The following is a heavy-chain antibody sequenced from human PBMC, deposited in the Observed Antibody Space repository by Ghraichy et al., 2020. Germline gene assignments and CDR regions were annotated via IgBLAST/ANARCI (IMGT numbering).Heavy chain of an antibody. CDR1: GGTFSSYA. V-gene: IGHV1-69*13. Sequence: SVKVSCKASGGTFSSYAISWVRQAPGQGLEWMGGIIPIFGTANYAQKFQGRVTITADESTSTAYMELSSLRSEDTAVYYCARTMAGGYDSSGYVVWYYYYGMDVWGQGTTVTVSS. CDR3: ARTMAGGYDSSGYVVWYYYYGMDV. D-gene: IGHD3-22*01. CDR2: IIPIFGTA. J-gene: IGHJ6*02.